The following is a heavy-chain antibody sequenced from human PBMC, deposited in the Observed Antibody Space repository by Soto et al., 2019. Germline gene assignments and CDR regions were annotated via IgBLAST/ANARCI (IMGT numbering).Heavy chain of an antibody. V-gene: IGHV4-30-4*01. D-gene: IGHD6-19*01. Sequence: QVQLQESGPGLVKPSQTLSLTCTVSGGSISSGDYYWSWIRQPPGKGLEWIGYIYYSGSTYYNPSRKIRVTISVDTSKNQFSLKLSSVTAADTAVDYCAHSSSGRAFDIWGQGTMVTVSS. CDR3: AHSSSGRAFDI. CDR2: IYYSGST. CDR1: GGSISSGDYY. J-gene: IGHJ3*02.